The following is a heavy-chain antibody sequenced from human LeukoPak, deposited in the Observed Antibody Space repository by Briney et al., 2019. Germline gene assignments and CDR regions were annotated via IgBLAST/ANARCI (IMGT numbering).Heavy chain of an antibody. V-gene: IGHV3-33*08. CDR2: ISDNGRRT. D-gene: IGHD2-15*01. CDR3: ARDRIGKYSIDY. J-gene: IGHJ4*02. Sequence: GGSLRLSCAASGFTFSNFGLNWVRQAPGKGLEWVAFISDNGRRTYYLESVKGTFTISTDDSKNTLYLQMKSQRVEDMDVYYCARDRIGKYSIDYWGQGTLVTVSS. CDR1: GFTFSNFG.